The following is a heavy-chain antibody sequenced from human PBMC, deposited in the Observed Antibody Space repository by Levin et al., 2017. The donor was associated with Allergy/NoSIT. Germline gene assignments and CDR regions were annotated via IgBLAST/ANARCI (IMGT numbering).Heavy chain of an antibody. CDR1: GGTISIFY. V-gene: IGHV4-59*01. D-gene: IGHD1-1*01. J-gene: IGHJ3*01. Sequence: SETLSLTCTVSGGTISIFYWSLIRQPPGKGLEWIGYITHSGRTNYNPSLKSRLTLSLDTSKNQFSLKLTSATAADTAVYYCARDTGGFAFDLWGQGTLVTVSS. CDR2: ITHSGRT. CDR3: ARDTGGFAFDL.